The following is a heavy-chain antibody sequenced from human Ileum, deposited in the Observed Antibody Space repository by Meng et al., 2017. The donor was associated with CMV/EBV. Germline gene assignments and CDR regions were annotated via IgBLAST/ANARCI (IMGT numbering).Heavy chain of an antibody. Sequence: GGSLRLSCAASGFTFNSYWMTWVRQAPGKGLEWVGNIRQDGNEKKYVDSVKGRFTISRDNAKNSLFLQMNSLRVEDTAVYYCARTTSTTCYDYWGQGTLVTVSS. CDR3: ARTTSTTCYDY. D-gene: IGHD2-2*01. CDR1: GFTFNSYW. V-gene: IGHV3-7*01. J-gene: IGHJ4*02. CDR2: IRQDGNEK.